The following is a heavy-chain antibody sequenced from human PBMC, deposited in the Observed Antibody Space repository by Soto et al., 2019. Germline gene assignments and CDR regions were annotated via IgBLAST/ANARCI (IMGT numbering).Heavy chain of an antibody. V-gene: IGHV1-18*01. CDR2: ISAYNGNT. J-gene: IGHJ5*02. CDR1: GYTFTSYG. D-gene: IGHD1-26*01. CDR3: ARSALTELLYWFAP. Sequence: GASVKVSCKASGYTFTSYGISWVRQAPGQGLEWMGWISAYNGNTNYAQRLQGRVTMTTDTSTSTAYMELRSLRSDDTAVYYCARSALTELLYWFAPWAQGTLVTVSS.